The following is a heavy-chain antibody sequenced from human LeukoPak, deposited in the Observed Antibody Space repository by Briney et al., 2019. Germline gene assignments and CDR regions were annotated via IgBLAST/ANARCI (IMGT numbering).Heavy chain of an antibody. CDR2: IYFSGST. V-gene: IGHV4-61*02. Sequence: SETLSLTCTVSGGSISSGSYYWSWIRQSAGGGLEWIGRIYFSGSTNCNPSLKSRVTISLDTSKNQFSLKLSSVTAADAAVYYCAREYYYDSETYDYYYMDVWGKGTTVTISS. J-gene: IGHJ6*03. D-gene: IGHD3-10*01. CDR1: GGSISSGSYY. CDR3: AREYYYDSETYDYYYMDV.